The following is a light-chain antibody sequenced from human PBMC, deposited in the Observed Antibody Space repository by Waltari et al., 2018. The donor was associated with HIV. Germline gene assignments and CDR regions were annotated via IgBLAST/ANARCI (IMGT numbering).Light chain of an antibody. J-gene: IGLJ2*01. V-gene: IGLV1-51*01. CDR2: ENK. Sequence: QSVLPQPPSVSAAPGQRVTISCSGSRSNIEDNNLSWYQQLSGTARTTRIYENKKRVTGVPGRFDGSKSGTAATLGTTGLQTGDEADYLCGKWDSDRSAVVVGGGTKLTVL. CDR3: GKWDSDRSAVV. CDR1: RSNIEDNN.